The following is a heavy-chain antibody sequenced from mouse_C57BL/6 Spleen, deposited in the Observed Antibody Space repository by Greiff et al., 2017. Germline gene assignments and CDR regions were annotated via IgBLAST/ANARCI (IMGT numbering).Heavy chain of an antibody. V-gene: IGHV1-15*01. CDR3: TSPAWFAY. J-gene: IGHJ3*01. Sequence: QVQLKEPGAELVRPGASVTLSCKASGYTFTDYEMHWVKQTPVHGLEWIGAIDPETGGTAYNQKFKGKAILTADKSSSTAYMELRSLTSEDSAVYYCTSPAWFAYWGQGTLVTVSA. CDR1: GYTFTDYE. CDR2: IDPETGGT.